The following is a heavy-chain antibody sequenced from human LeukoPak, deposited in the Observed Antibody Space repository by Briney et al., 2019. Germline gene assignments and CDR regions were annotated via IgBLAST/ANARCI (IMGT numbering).Heavy chain of an antibody. J-gene: IGHJ3*02. CDR3: AREPVAVAGTGTDAFNI. V-gene: IGHV3-30*02. CDR1: GFTFSSYG. Sequence: PGGSLRLSRAASGFTFSSYGMHWVRQAPGKGLEWVAFIRYDGSNKYYADSVKGRFTISRDNAKNSLYLQMNSLRAEDTAVYYCAREPVAVAGTGTDAFNIWGQGTMVTVSS. CDR2: IRYDGSNK. D-gene: IGHD6-19*01.